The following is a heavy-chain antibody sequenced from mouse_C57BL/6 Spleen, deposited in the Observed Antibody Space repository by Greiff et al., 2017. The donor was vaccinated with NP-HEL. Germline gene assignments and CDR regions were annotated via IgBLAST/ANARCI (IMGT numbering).Heavy chain of an antibody. V-gene: IGHV3-6*01. CDR1: GYSITSGYY. Sequence: DVQLQESGPGLVKPSQSLSLTCSVTGYSITSGYYWNWIRQFPGNKLEWMGYISYDGSNNYNPSLNNRISITRDTSKNQFFLKLNSVTTEDTATYYCARFITTVVAEDYYAMDYWGQGTSVTVSS. CDR2: ISYDGSN. J-gene: IGHJ4*01. D-gene: IGHD1-1*01. CDR3: ARFITTVVAEDYYAMDY.